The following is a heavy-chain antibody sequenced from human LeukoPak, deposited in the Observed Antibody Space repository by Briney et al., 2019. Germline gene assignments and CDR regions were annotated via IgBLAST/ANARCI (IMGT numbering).Heavy chain of an antibody. CDR2: ISSSGSTI. D-gene: IGHD3-3*01. CDR1: GFTVSSNY. CDR3: ASIPDFWSGYYLDY. V-gene: IGHV3-11*04. Sequence: PGGSLRLSCAASGFTVSSNYMSWVRQAPGKGLEWVSYISSSGSTIYYADSVKGRFTISRDNAKNSLYLQMNSLRAEDTAVYYCASIPDFWSGYYLDYWGQGTLVTVSS. J-gene: IGHJ4*02.